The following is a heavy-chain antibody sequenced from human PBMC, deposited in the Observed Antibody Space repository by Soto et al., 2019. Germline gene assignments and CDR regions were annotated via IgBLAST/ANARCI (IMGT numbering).Heavy chain of an antibody. CDR3: ARDGLVGATNYYYYYGMDV. Sequence: QTLSLTCAISGDSVSSNSAAWNWIRQSPSRGLEWLGRTYYRSKWYNDYAVSVKSRITINPDTSKNQFSLQLNPVTPEDTAVYYCARDGLVGATNYYYYYGMDVWGQGTTVTVSS. J-gene: IGHJ6*02. CDR1: GDSVSSNSAA. D-gene: IGHD1-26*01. V-gene: IGHV6-1*01. CDR2: TYYRSKWYN.